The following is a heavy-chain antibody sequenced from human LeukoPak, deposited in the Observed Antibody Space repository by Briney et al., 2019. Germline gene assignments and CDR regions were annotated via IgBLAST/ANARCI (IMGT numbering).Heavy chain of an antibody. CDR2: INHSGST. CDR1: GGSFSGYY. D-gene: IGHD3-9*01. V-gene: IGHV4-34*01. CDR3: ARVGMRYFDWLPRRMDV. Sequence: SETLSLTCAVYGGSFSGYYWSWIRQPPGEGLEWIEEINHSGSTNYNPSLKSRVTISVDTSKNQFSLKLSSVTAADTAVYYCARVGMRYFDWLPRRMDVWGQGTTATVSS. J-gene: IGHJ6*02.